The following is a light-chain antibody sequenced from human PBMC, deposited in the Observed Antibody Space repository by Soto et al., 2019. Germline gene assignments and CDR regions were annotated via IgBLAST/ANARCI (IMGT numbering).Light chain of an antibody. CDR1: NNDVGGYNY. J-gene: IGLJ2*01. CDR3: SSYTSGGTLV. CDR2: DVS. V-gene: IGLV2-14*01. Sequence: QSVLTQPASVSGSPGQSITISCTGTNNDVGGYNYVSWYQQHPGKAPKLMIYDVSNRPSGVSNRFSGSKSGSTASLTISGLQTEDEGDYYCSSYTSGGTLVFGGGTKVTVL.